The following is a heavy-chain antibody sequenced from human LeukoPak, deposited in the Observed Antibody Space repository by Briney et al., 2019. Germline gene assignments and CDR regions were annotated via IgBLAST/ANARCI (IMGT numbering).Heavy chain of an antibody. CDR2: IYYSGST. J-gene: IGHJ4*02. D-gene: IGHD1-1*01. V-gene: IGHV4-59*01. CDR3: ARLHDHTDY. Sequence: SETLSLTCTVSGGSISSYYWSWIRQPPGKGLEWIGYIYYSGSTNYNPSLKSRVTISVDMSKNQFSLKLSSVTAADTAVYYCARLHDHTDYWGQGTLVTVSS. CDR1: GGSISSYY.